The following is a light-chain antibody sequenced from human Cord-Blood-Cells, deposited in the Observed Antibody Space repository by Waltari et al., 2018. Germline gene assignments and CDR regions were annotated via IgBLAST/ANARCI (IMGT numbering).Light chain of an antibody. V-gene: IGKV1-33*01. J-gene: IGKJ2*01. CDR3: QQYDNLPYT. CDR1: QDISNY. CDR2: DAS. Sequence: DIQMTQSPSSLSASVGDRVTITCQASQDISNYLNWYQQKPGKYPKLLIYDASNLETRVPSRFSGSGSGTDFTFTISSLQPEDIATYYCQQYDNLPYTFGQGTKLEIK.